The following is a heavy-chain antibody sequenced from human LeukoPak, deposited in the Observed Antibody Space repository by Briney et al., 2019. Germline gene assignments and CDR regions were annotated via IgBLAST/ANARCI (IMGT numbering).Heavy chain of an antibody. D-gene: IGHD6-25*01. J-gene: IGHJ3*02. CDR1: GYTFTGYY. CDR3: AGLAAAGAFDI. Sequence: ASVKVSCKASGYTFTGYYMHWVRQAPGQGLGWMGWINPNSGGTNYAQKVQGRVSMTSDRAISTAYMELSRLRSDDAAVDYCAGLAAAGAFDIWGQGTMVTVSS. CDR2: INPNSGGT. V-gene: IGHV1-2*02.